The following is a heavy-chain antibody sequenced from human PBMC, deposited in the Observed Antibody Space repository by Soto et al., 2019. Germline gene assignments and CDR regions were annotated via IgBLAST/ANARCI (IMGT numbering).Heavy chain of an antibody. CDR2: INPSGGST. Sequence: ASVKVSCKASGYTFTSYYMHWVRQAPGQGLEWMGIINPSGGSTSYAQKFQGRVTMTRDTSTSTVYMELSSLRSEDTAVYYCARDPPYYGSGSYPKQETDYYYYGMDVWGQGTTVTVSS. CDR3: ARDPPYYGSGSYPKQETDYYYYGMDV. V-gene: IGHV1-46*01. J-gene: IGHJ6*02. D-gene: IGHD3-10*01. CDR1: GYTFTSYY.